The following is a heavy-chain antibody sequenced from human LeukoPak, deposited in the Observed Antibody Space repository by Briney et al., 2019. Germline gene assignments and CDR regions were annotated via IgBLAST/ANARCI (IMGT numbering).Heavy chain of an antibody. Sequence: PSETLSLTCTVSGGSISSYYWSWIRQPPGKGLEWVSSIAGTGGSTYYADSVKGRFTLSRDNSENTLYLQLNSLRAEDSGIYYCAKAFRIVGIGNPDDAFDVWGQGTVVTVS. CDR3: AKAFRIVGIGNPDDAFDV. V-gene: IGHV3-23*01. J-gene: IGHJ3*01. CDR1: GGSISSYY. CDR2: IAGTGGST. D-gene: IGHD1-26*01.